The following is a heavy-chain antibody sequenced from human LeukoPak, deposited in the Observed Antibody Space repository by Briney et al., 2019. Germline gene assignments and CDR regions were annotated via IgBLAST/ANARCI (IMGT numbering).Heavy chain of an antibody. Sequence: GGSLRLSCAASGFSLNSYWMNWVRQAPGKGLEWVANIKQDGSQKNYVDSVKGRFTISRDNAKNSLYLQMNSLRAEDTAVYYCARVKDVNDDIMFHHWGQGTLVTVSS. J-gene: IGHJ1*01. CDR2: IKQDGSQK. V-gene: IGHV3-7*01. D-gene: IGHD3-9*01. CDR3: ARVKDVNDDIMFHH. CDR1: GFSLNSYW.